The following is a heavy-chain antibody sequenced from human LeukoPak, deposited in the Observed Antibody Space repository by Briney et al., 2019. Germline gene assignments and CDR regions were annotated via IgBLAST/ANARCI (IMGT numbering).Heavy chain of an antibody. CDR2: IKPDGSAE. D-gene: IGHD6-13*01. V-gene: IGHV3-7*01. CDR3: ARANNSSWHN. J-gene: IGHJ4*02. Sequence: RGSLRLSCATSGFTFSSNWMSWVRHVPGRGLDWVANIKPDGSAEYYAASVKGRLTVSRDNAENSLYLQMNSLRVEDTAVYYCARANNSSWHNWGQGTLVTVSS. CDR1: GFTFSSNW.